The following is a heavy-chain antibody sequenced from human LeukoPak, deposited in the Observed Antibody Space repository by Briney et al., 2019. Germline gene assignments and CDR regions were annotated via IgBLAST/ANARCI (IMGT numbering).Heavy chain of an antibody. D-gene: IGHD5-12*01. CDR2: INPSGGST. J-gene: IGHJ4*02. CDR1: GYTFTSYY. Sequence: GASVKVSCKASGYTFTSYYMHWVRQAPGQGLEWMGIINPSGGSTSYAQKFQGRVTMTRNTSISTAYMELSSLRSEDTAVYYCARVGGYVGGLDYWGQGTLVTVSS. CDR3: ARVGGYVGGLDY. V-gene: IGHV1-46*01.